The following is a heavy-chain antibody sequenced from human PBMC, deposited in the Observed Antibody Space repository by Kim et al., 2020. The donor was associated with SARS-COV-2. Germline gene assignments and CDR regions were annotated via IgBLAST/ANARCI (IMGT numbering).Heavy chain of an antibody. Sequence: GGSLRLSCAASGFTFSSYAMSWVRQAPGKGLEWVSAISGSGGSTYYADSVKGRFTISRDNSKNTLYLQMNSLRAEDTAVYYCAKDKPPSYSSGWYYFDYWGQGTLVTVSS. CDR1: GFTFSSYA. CDR2: ISGSGGST. J-gene: IGHJ4*02. V-gene: IGHV3-23*01. CDR3: AKDKPPSYSSGWYYFDY. D-gene: IGHD6-19*01.